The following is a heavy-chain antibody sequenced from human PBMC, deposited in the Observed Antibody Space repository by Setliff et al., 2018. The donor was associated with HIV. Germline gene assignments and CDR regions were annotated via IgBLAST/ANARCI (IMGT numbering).Heavy chain of an antibody. CDR1: GGSFSGYY. V-gene: IGHV4-34*01. D-gene: IGHD6-13*01. CDR3: AAASSWDPLLDY. J-gene: IGHJ4*02. CDR2: INHSGST. Sequence: SETLSRTCAVYGGSFSGYYWSWIRQPPGKGLEWIGEINHSGSTNYNPSLKSRVTISVDTSMDQFSLKLNSVTAADTAVYYCAAASSWDPLLDYWGQGTLVTVSS.